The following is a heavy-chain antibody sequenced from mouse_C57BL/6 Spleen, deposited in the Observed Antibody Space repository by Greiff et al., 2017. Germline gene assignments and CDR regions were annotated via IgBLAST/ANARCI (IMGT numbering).Heavy chain of an antibody. D-gene: IGHD1-1*01. J-gene: IGHJ1*03. Sequence: QVQLQQPGAELVRPGSSVKLSCKASGYTFTSYWMDWVKQRPGQGLEWIGNIYPSDSETHYNQKFKDKATLTVDKSSSTAYMQLSSLTSEDSAVYYCARAGHYYGSSYGWYFDVWGTGTTVTVSS. CDR1: GYTFTSYW. V-gene: IGHV1-61*01. CDR2: IYPSDSET. CDR3: ARAGHYYGSSYGWYFDV.